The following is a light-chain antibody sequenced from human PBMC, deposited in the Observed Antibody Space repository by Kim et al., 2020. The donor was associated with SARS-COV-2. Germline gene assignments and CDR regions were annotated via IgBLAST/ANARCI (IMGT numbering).Light chain of an antibody. CDR2: AAS. V-gene: IGKV1-27*01. CDR1: RGVSNY. CDR3: QKYNIAPWT. Sequence: ASVGDRVNITCRASRGVSNYLAWYQQRPGGVPKLLIYAASTLQSGVPFRFSGSGSGTDFTLTISSLQPEDVATYYCQKYNIAPWTFGQGTKVDIK. J-gene: IGKJ1*01.